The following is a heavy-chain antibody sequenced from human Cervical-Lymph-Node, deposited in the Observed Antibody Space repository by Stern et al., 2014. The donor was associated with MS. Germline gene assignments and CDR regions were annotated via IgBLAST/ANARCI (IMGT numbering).Heavy chain of an antibody. V-gene: IGHV1-69*01. CDR3: TLSSETSDRCYSLGYDL. D-gene: IGHD1-14*01. CDR1: GGTFSKFP. J-gene: IGHJ5*02. Sequence: QLVQSGAEVTKPGSSVKVSCKASGGTFSKFPSSWVRQAPGQGLEWMGGIFPVFGPPSYAQEFRARVTFTSDVSTSTVYMELSSLRSDDTAVYSCTLSSETSDRCYSLGYDLWGQGTLVPVSS. CDR2: IFPVFGPP.